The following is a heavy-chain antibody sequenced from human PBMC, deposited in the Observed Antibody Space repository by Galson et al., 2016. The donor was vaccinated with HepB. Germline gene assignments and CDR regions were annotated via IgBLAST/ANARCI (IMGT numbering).Heavy chain of an antibody. CDR1: AYSFTDFQ. V-gene: IGHV1-2*06. CDR3: ARGLGVSVVIIASTGLWFDP. J-gene: IGHJ5*02. D-gene: IGHD5/OR15-5a*01. CDR2: INPKSGDT. Sequence: SVKVSCKASAYSFTDFQIHWLRQAPGQGLEWMGRINPKSGDTAYAHKFQGRVTMTRGTSVTTAYMELTSLRSDDTALYYCARGLGVSVVIIASTGLWFDPWGQGTQVTVS.